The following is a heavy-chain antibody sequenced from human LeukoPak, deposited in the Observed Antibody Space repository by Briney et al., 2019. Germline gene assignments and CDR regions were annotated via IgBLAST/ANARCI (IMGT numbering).Heavy chain of an antibody. V-gene: IGHV3-23*01. CDR2: ISDSGGST. CDR1: GFAFRNNA. Sequence: GGSLRLSCVASGFAFRNNAMSWVRQAPGKGLEWVSLISDSGGSTNYADSVKGRFTISRDNSKNTLYLQMNSLRAEDTAVYYCARALFNYDSSGLTYWGQGTLVTVSS. D-gene: IGHD3-22*01. CDR3: ARALFNYDSSGLTY. J-gene: IGHJ4*02.